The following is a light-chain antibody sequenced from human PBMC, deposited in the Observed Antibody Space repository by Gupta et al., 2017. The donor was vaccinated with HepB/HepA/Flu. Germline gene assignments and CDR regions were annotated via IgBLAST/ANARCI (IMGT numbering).Light chain of an antibody. CDR1: QSISSY. J-gene: IGKJ1*01. CDR3: QQTYSTPWT. CDR2: AAS. Sequence: DIQMTQFPSSLSASVGDRVTITCRTSQSISSYLNWYQQKPGKAPKLLISAASSLQSGVPSRFSGSGSGTDFTLTISSLQPEDFATFYCQQTYSTPWTFGQGTKVEIK. V-gene: IGKV1-39*01.